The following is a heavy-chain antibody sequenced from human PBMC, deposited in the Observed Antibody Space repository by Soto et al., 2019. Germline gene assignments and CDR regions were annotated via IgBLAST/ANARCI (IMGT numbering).Heavy chain of an antibody. CDR2: IIPIFGTA. D-gene: IGHD3-9*01. CDR3: ARTPRGILTGSYYFDY. Sequence: QVQLVQSGAEVKKPGSSVKVSCKASGGTFSSYAISWVRQAPGQGLEWMGGIIPIFGTANYAQKFQGRVTITADESTSTAYMELSSLRSEDTGVYYFARTPRGILTGSYYFDYWGQGTLVTVSS. V-gene: IGHV1-69*01. J-gene: IGHJ4*02. CDR1: GGTFSSYA.